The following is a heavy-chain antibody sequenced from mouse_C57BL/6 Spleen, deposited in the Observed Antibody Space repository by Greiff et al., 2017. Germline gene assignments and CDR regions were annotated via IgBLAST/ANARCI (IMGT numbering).Heavy chain of an antibody. CDR3: ARYYGPDY. Sequence: VQVVESGPELVKPGASVKISCKASGYAFSSSWMNWVKQRPGKGLEWIGRIYPGDGDTNYNGKFKGKATLTADKSSSTAYMQLSSLTSEDSAVYFCARYYGPDYWGQGTTLTVSS. CDR2: IYPGDGDT. CDR1: GYAFSSSW. D-gene: IGHD1-1*01. V-gene: IGHV1-82*01. J-gene: IGHJ2*01.